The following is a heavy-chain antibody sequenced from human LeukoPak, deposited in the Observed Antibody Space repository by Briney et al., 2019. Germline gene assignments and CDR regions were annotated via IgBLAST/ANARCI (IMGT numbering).Heavy chain of an antibody. V-gene: IGHV4-61*02. Sequence: SETLSLTCTVSGGSISSGSYYWSWIRQPAGKGLEWIGRIYTSGSTNYNPSLKSRVTISVDTSKNQFSLKLSSVTAADTAVYYCARDRGSSWSSSFDYWGQGTLVTVSS. D-gene: IGHD6-13*01. CDR1: GGSISSGSYY. CDR3: ARDRGSSWSSSFDY. J-gene: IGHJ4*02. CDR2: IYTSGST.